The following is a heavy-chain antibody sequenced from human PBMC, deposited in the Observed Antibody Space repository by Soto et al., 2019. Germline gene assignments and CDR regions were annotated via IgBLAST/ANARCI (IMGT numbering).Heavy chain of an antibody. CDR2: ISYSGST. J-gene: IGHJ3*02. Sequence: SETLSLTCTVSGGSISSYYWSWIRQPPGKGLEWIGYISYSGSTNYNPSLKSRVTISVDTSKNQFSLKLSSVTAADTAVYYCASSSPHYDFWSGYSFWDAFDIWGQGXMVTVSS. CDR3: ASSSPHYDFWSGYSFWDAFDI. V-gene: IGHV4-59*01. CDR1: GGSISSYY. D-gene: IGHD3-3*01.